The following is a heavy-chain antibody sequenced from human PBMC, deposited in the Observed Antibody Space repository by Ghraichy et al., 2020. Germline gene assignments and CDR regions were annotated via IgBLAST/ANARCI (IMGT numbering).Heavy chain of an antibody. CDR3: ASAATHDLWSGFYDF. Sequence: SETLSLTCSVSGGSVSSADYYWSWIRQPPGKGLEWIGYIYISGGTNHNPSLKSRVTISLDTSKNQFSLKLTSVTAADTAVYYCASAATHDLWSGFYDFWCHGALVTFSS. J-gene: IGHJ4*01. CDR1: GGSVSSADYY. D-gene: IGHD3-3*01. CDR2: IYISGGT. V-gene: IGHV4-61*08.